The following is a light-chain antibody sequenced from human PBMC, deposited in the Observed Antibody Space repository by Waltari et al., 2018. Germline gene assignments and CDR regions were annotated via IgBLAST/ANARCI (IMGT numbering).Light chain of an antibody. V-gene: IGLV2-11*01. Sequence: QAALTQPPSVSGSPGQSVTISCTGTSSDIGGYNYVSWYQQHPAKAPKLMIYDVNKRPSGVSDRFSGSKSGNTASLTISGLQAEDEADYYCSSYAGSNTLVFGGGTRLTVL. CDR2: DVN. CDR3: SSYAGSNTLV. CDR1: SSDIGGYNY. J-gene: IGLJ2*01.